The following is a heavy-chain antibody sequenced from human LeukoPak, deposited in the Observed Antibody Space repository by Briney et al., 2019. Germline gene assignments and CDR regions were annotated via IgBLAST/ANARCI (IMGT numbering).Heavy chain of an antibody. Sequence: ASVKVSCKASDYKFTSYGISWVRQAPGQGLEWMGWISTYNGNTDYAQKLQGRVTMTTDTSTSTAYLELRSLRSDDTAVYYCATQKRYSGSYYQFDYWGQGTLVTVSS. J-gene: IGHJ4*02. CDR3: ATQKRYSGSYYQFDY. V-gene: IGHV1-18*01. CDR2: ISTYNGNT. CDR1: DYKFTSYG. D-gene: IGHD1-26*01.